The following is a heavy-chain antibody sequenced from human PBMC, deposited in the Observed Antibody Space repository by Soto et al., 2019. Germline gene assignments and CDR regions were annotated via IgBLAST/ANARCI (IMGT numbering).Heavy chain of an antibody. CDR1: GGSISSYY. Sequence: SETLSLTCTVSGGSISSYYWSWIRQPPGKGLKWIGYMYYSGSTNYNPSLKSRVTISVDTSKNQFSLKLSSVTAADTAVYYCARVRLLGSGYYGMDVWGQGTTVTVSS. J-gene: IGHJ6*02. CDR2: MYYSGST. V-gene: IGHV4-59*01. D-gene: IGHD2-15*01. CDR3: ARVRLLGSGYYGMDV.